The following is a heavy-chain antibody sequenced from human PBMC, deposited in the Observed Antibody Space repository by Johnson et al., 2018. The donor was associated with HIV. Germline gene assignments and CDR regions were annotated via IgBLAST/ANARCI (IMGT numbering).Heavy chain of an antibody. Sequence: EQLVESGGGVVQPGRSLRLSCAASGFTFSIYSMHWVRQAPGKGLEWVSYISSSGSTIYYAYSVKGRFTISRDNAKNTLYLQMNSLRAEDTAVYYCAKDHMIVVVITLGYAFDIWGQGTMVTVSS. CDR3: AKDHMIVVVITLGYAFDI. J-gene: IGHJ3*02. CDR1: GFTFSIYS. V-gene: IGHV3-48*03. D-gene: IGHD3-22*01. CDR2: ISSSGSTI.